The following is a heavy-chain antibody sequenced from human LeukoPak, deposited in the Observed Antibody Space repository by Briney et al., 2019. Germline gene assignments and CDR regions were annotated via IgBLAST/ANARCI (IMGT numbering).Heavy chain of an antibody. CDR1: GGSISSYY. CDR2: IYYSGST. D-gene: IGHD2-2*01. Sequence: SETLSLTCTVSGGSISSYYWSWIRQPPGKGLEWIGYIYYSGSTNYNPSLKSRVTISVDTSKNQFSLKLSSVTAADTAVYYCARHLGYCSSTSCYNGFDYWGQGTLVTVSS. J-gene: IGHJ4*02. V-gene: IGHV4-59*08. CDR3: ARHLGYCSSTSCYNGFDY.